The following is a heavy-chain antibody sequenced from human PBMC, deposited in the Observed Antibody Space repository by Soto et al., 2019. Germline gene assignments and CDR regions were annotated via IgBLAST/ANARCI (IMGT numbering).Heavy chain of an antibody. CDR2: ISPMFGAA. D-gene: IGHD3-10*01. Sequence: QVQLVQSGAEMKKPGSSVKVSCQCSGGTFNTYAVNWVRQAPGQGPEWMGDISPMFGAANYAPKIQGRVTITADESTGTSYMQLSCLTSEDTALYFCAREVQVHTPAFVYWGQGTLVTVSS. CDR1: GGTFNTYA. CDR3: AREVQVHTPAFVY. J-gene: IGHJ4*02. V-gene: IGHV1-69*19.